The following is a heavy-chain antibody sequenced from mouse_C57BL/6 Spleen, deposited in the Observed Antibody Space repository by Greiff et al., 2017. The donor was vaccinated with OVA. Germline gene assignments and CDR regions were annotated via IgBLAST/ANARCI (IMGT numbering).Heavy chain of an antibody. V-gene: IGHV1-69*01. CDR1: GYTFTSYW. Sequence: QVQLQQPGAELVMPGASVKLSCKASGYTFTSYWMHWVKQRPGQGLEWIGEIDPSDSYTNYTQKFKGKFTLTVAKSSSTAYMQLSSLTSEDSAVYYCARRGYYGPYYFDYWGQGTTLTVSS. CDR3: ARRGYYGPYYFDY. D-gene: IGHD1-1*01. CDR2: IDPSDSYT. J-gene: IGHJ2*01.